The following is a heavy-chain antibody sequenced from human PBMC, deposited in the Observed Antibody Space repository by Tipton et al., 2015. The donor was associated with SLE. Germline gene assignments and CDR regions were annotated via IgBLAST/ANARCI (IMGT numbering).Heavy chain of an antibody. V-gene: IGHV3-11*06. D-gene: IGHD6-19*01. CDR1: GFTFSDYY. Sequence: GSLRLSCAASGFTFSDYYMSWIRQAPGKGLEWVSYISSSSSYTNYADSVKGRFTVSRDNSENTLYLQMGSLRAEDTAVYYCVKDAAKGSGEFDYWGQGTLVTVSS. CDR2: ISSSSSYT. CDR3: VKDAAKGSGEFDY. J-gene: IGHJ4*02.